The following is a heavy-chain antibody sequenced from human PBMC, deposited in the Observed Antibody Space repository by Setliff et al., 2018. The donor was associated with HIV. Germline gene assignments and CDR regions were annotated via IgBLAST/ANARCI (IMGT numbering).Heavy chain of an antibody. Sequence: SVKVSCKASGGTFSSYAISWVRQAPGQGLEWMGGIIPIFGTANYAQKFEGRVTITTDESTSTAYVELSSLRSEDAAVYYCARQNYDGNSWDIWGQGTVVTVSS. CDR1: GGTFSSYA. CDR2: IIPIFGTA. CDR3: ARQNYDGNSWDI. D-gene: IGHD5-12*01. J-gene: IGHJ3*02. V-gene: IGHV1-69*05.